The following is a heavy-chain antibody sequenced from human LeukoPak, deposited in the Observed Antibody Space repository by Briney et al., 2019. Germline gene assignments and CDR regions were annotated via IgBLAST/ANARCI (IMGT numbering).Heavy chain of an antibody. J-gene: IGHJ5*02. V-gene: IGHV3-23*01. CDR2: ISGSGGST. Sequence: GGSLRLSCAASGFTLSSYAMSWVRQAPGKGLEWVSAISGSGGSTYYADSVKGRFTISRDNSKNTLYLQMNSLRAEDTAVYYCAKDLAEQQLVPNWFDPWGQGTLVTVSS. D-gene: IGHD6-13*01. CDR1: GFTLSSYA. CDR3: AKDLAEQQLVPNWFDP.